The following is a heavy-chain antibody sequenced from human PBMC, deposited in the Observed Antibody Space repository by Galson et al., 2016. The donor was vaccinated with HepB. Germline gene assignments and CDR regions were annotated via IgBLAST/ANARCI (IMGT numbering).Heavy chain of an antibody. CDR3: AKDQDNCYTHRFCYGMDV. CDR2: ISSSSGTI. CDR1: GFTFSTYT. V-gene: IGHV3-48*02. D-gene: IGHD2-21*01. J-gene: IGHJ6*02. Sequence: SLRLSCAASGFTFSTYTMNWVRQAPGKGLEWVSYISSSSGTIYYVDSVTGRFTISRDNAKNSLYLQMNSLRDEDTAVYFCAKDQDNCYTHRFCYGMDVWGQGTTVTVSS.